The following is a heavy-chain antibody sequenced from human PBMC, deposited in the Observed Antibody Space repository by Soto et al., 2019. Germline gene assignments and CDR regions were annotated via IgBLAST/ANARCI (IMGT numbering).Heavy chain of an antibody. CDR1: GFTFSSYN. J-gene: IGHJ4*02. CDR3: AREARGFDY. V-gene: IGHV3-48*02. Sequence: EVQLVESGGGSIQTGGSLRLSCAASGFTFSSYNMNWVRQAPGKELEWISYISSTGSTTYYADSVKGRFTTSRDNAKNSLFLQMNSLRDEDTAVYYCAREARGFDYWGQGTLVTVSS. D-gene: IGHD3-10*01. CDR2: ISSTGSTT.